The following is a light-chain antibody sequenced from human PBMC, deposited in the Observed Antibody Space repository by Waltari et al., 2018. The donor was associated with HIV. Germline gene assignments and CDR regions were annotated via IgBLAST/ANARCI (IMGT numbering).Light chain of an antibody. CDR1: SDGPSFYKS. CDR3: TSFVSDGALI. V-gene: IGLV2-14*01. Sequence: QSALTQPASVSGSLGQSVTISCIAASDGPSFYKSFSCDQHHPDKAPRLVIYDTSSRPSGSSVRFSGSRSGNTAYLNISEVQVEDECDYYCTSFVSDGALIFGGGTRLTV. J-gene: IGLJ2*01. CDR2: DTS.